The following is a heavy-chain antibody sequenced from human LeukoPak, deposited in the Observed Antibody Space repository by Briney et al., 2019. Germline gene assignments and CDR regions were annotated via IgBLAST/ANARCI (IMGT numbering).Heavy chain of an antibody. CDR2: IYHSGST. J-gene: IGHJ4*02. D-gene: IGHD3-22*01. Sequence: SETLSLTCAVSGGSISSSNWWSWVRQPPGKGLEWIGEIYHSGSTNYNPSLKSRVTISVDKSKNQFSLKLSSVTAADTAVYYCATRYKYYYDSSGYGGWGQGTLVTVSS. CDR3: ATRYKYYYDSSGYGG. CDR1: GGSISSSNW. V-gene: IGHV4-4*02.